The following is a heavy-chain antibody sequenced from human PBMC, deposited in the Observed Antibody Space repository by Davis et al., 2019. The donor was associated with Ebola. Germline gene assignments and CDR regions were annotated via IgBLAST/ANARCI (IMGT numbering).Heavy chain of an antibody. CDR1: GFTFDDYA. CDR2: ITWNGGRA. D-gene: IGHD1-26*01. CDR3: ARGVGAYYFDY. Sequence: PGGSLRLSCAASGFTFDDYAMHWVRQAPGKGLEWVSLITWNGGRAYYADSVKGRFTISRDNAKNSLYLQMNSLRDEDTAVYYCARGVGAYYFDYWGQGTLVTVSS. V-gene: IGHV3-43D*03. J-gene: IGHJ4*02.